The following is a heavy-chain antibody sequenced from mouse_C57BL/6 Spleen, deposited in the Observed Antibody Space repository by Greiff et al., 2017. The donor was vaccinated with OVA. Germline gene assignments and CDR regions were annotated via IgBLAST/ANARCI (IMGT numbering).Heavy chain of an antibody. V-gene: IGHV1-64*01. CDR3: ARSRQLRLPFAY. J-gene: IGHJ3*01. Sequence: VQLQQPGAELVKPGASVKLSCKASGYTFTSYWMHWVKQRPGQGLEWIGMIHPNSGSTNYNEKFKSKATLTVDKSSSTAYMQLSSLTSEDSAVYYCARSRQLRLPFAYWGQGTLVTVSA. D-gene: IGHD3-2*02. CDR2: IHPNSGST. CDR1: GYTFTSYW.